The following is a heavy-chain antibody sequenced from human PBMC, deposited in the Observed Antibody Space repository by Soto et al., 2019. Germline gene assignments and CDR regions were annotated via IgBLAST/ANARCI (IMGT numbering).Heavy chain of an antibody. D-gene: IGHD6-19*01. CDR2: LDPEDGET. CDR1: EYTLTELS. Sequence: GSSVKVSFKFSEYTLTELSMHWVLQTPGKGLEWMGGLDPEDGETVYAQRFQGRVTMTEDTSTDTAYMELSSLRSEDTAVYYCATFTPRGAGQWPAYYFDNWGHGTLVTVSS. V-gene: IGHV1-24*01. CDR3: ATFTPRGAGQWPAYYFDN. J-gene: IGHJ4*01.